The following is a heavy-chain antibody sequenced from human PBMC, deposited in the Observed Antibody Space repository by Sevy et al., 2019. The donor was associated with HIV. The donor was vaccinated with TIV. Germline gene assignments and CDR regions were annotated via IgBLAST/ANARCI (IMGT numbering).Heavy chain of an antibody. J-gene: IGHJ4*02. V-gene: IGHV3-43*01. Sequence: GGSLRLSCAASGFTFDDYTMHWVRQAPGKGLEWVSLISWDGGSTYYADSVKGRFTISRDNSKNSLYLQMNSLRTEDTALYYCAKDIAGDCSSTCCAAGGIDYWGQGTLVTVSS. D-gene: IGHD2-2*01. CDR3: AKDIAGDCSSTCCAAGGIDY. CDR1: GFTFDDYT. CDR2: ISWDGGST.